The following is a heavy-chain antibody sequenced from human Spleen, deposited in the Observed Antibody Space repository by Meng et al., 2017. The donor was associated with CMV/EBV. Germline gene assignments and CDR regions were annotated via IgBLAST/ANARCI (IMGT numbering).Heavy chain of an antibody. J-gene: IGHJ6*02. V-gene: IGHV3-66*02. Sequence: GESLKISCAASGFTVSSHYMSWVRQAPGKGLEWVSVIYSGGSTYYADSVKGRFTISRDNSKNTLYLQMNSLRAEDTAVYYCARTLAEVCSSTSCDYYYYYGMDVWGQGTTVTVSS. CDR1: GFTVSSHY. D-gene: IGHD2-2*01. CDR3: ARTLAEVCSSTSCDYYYYYGMDV. CDR2: IYSGGST.